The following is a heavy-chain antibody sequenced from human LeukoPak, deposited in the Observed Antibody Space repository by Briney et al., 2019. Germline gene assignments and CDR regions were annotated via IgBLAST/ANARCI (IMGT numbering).Heavy chain of an antibody. CDR3: AKVLACSSTSCYSTWGGYYYYGKDV. Sequence: GGSLRLSCAASGFTFSSYAMSWVRQAPGKGLEWVSAISGSGGSTYYADSVKGRFTISRDNSKNTLYLQMNSLRAEDTAVYYCAKVLACSSTSCYSTWGGYYYYGKDVWGQGTTVTVSS. J-gene: IGHJ6*02. V-gene: IGHV3-23*01. CDR1: GFTFSSYA. D-gene: IGHD2-2*02. CDR2: ISGSGGST.